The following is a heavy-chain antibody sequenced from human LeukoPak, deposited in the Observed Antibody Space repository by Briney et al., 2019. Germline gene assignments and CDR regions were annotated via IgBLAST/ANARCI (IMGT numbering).Heavy chain of an antibody. D-gene: IGHD1-26*01. J-gene: IGHJ4*02. V-gene: IGHV3-15*01. CDR3: TSDPRIGRYFDY. Sequence: GGSLRLSCAASGFTFNNAWMTWVRQVPGKGLEWVGRVKSKADGGTTDYAAPVEGRFTISRDDSENTLYLQMNSLKTEDTAVYYCTSDPRIGRYFDYWGQGTLVTVSS. CDR1: GFTFNNAW. CDR2: VKSKADGGTT.